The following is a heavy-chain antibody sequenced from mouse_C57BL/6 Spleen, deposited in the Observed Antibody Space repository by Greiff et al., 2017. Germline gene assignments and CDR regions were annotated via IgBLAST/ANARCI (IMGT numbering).Heavy chain of an antibody. CDR2: IDPSDSYT. Sequence: QVQLQQPGAELVMPGASVKLSCKASGYTFTSYWMHWVKQRPGQGLEWIGEIDPSDSYTNYNQQFKGKSTLTVDKSSSTAYMQLSSLTSEDSAVYYCARLRPYYAMDYWGQGTSVTVSS. CDR1: GYTFTSYW. J-gene: IGHJ4*01. V-gene: IGHV1-69*01. D-gene: IGHD2-12*01. CDR3: ARLRPYYAMDY.